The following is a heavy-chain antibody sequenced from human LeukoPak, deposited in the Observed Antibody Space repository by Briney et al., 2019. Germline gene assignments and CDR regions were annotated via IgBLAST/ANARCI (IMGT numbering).Heavy chain of an antibody. D-gene: IGHD2-2*01. V-gene: IGHV4-34*01. Sequence: SETLSLTCAVYGGSFSGYYWNWIRHSSGKGLEWIGEVNYSGSTNYNPSLKSRVTISVDTSKNQFSLKLSSVTAADTAVYYCARGYCSSTSCYDEKRDWFDPWGQGTLVTVSS. CDR2: VNYSGST. CDR3: ARGYCSSTSCYDEKRDWFDP. J-gene: IGHJ5*02. CDR1: GGSFSGYY.